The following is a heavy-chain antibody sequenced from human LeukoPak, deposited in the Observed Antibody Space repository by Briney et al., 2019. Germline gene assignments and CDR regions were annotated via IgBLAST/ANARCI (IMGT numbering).Heavy chain of an antibody. V-gene: IGHV4-59*01. J-gene: IGHJ4*02. CDR1: GGSFSGYY. Sequence: PSETLSLTCAVYGGSFSGYYWSWIRQPPGKGLEWIGYIYYSGSTNYNPSLKSRVTISVDTSKNQFSLKLSSVTAADTAVYYCARAYSSSWKFDYWGQGTLVTVSS. CDR2: IYYSGST. CDR3: ARAYSSSWKFDY. D-gene: IGHD6-13*01.